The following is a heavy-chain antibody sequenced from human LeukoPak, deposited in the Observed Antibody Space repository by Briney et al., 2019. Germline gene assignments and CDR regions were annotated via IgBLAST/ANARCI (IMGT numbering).Heavy chain of an antibody. D-gene: IGHD1-26*01. CDR2: IWYDGSNK. V-gene: IGHV3-33*06. J-gene: IGHJ3*02. CDR3: AKEGAASAFDI. CDR1: GFTFSSYG. Sequence: GRSLRPSCAASGFTFSSYGMHWVRQAPGKGLEWVAVIWYDGSNKYYADSVKGRFTISRDNSKNTLYLQMNSLRAEDTAVYYCAKEGAASAFDIWGQGSMVTVSS.